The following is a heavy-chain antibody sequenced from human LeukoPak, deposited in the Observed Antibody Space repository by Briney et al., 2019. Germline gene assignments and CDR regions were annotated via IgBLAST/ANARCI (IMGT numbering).Heavy chain of an antibody. CDR2: IKSKADGGTT. Sequence: PGGSLRFSCAASGFTFSDYYMSWVRQAPGKGLEWVGRIKSKADGGTTDYAASVKGRFTISRDDSKNTLYLQMNSLSTEDTAVYYCTGPPVWGQGTLVTVSS. CDR3: TGPPV. V-gene: IGHV3-15*01. CDR1: GFTFSDYY. J-gene: IGHJ1*01.